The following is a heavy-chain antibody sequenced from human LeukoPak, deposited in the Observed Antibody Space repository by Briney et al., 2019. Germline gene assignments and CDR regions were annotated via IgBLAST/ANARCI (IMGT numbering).Heavy chain of an antibody. J-gene: IGHJ4*02. D-gene: IGHD7-27*01. V-gene: IGHV4-31*03. CDR1: GGSISSGGYY. CDR2: IYYSGST. Sequence: PSQTLSLTCTVSGGSISSGGYYWSWIRQHPGKGLEWIGYIYYSGSTYYNPSLKSRVTISVDTSKNQFSLKLSSVTAADTAVYYCARDLSGNRYDPEYYFDYWGQGTLVTVSS. CDR3: ARDLSGNRYDPEYYFDY.